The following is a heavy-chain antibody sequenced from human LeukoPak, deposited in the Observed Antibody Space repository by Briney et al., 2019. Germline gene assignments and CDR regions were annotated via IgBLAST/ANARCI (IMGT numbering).Heavy chain of an antibody. J-gene: IGHJ5*02. CDR1: GFTFSSYV. CDR3: ASHYGSGSNNWLDP. D-gene: IGHD3-10*01. V-gene: IGHV3-23*01. CDR2: ISGSGDST. Sequence: GGALRLSCAASGFTFSSYVRSGVGPAPGRGREGVSAISGSGDSTLYGDAVQGRFTISRAHSKNTLYLQMDSLRAEDTAVYYCASHYGSGSNNWLDPWGQGTVVTVSS.